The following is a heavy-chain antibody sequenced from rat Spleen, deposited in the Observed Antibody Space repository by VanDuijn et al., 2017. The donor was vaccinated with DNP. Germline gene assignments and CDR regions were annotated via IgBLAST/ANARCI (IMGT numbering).Heavy chain of an antibody. V-gene: IGHV5-31*01. D-gene: IGHD3-2*01. Sequence: EVQLVESGGGPVQPGRSLKLSCVASGFIFSNSWMTWIRQAPGKGLEWVASISNTGDNTYYSDSVKGRFTISRDNAKSTLYLQMDSLRSEDAATYYCATALCDYWGQGVMVTVSS. CDR2: ISNTGDNT. CDR1: GFIFSNSW. J-gene: IGHJ2*01. CDR3: ATALCDY.